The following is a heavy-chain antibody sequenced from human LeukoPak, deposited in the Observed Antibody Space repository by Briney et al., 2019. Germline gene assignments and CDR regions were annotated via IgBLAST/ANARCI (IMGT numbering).Heavy chain of an antibody. Sequence: GASVKVSCKASGYTFTVYYIHWVRQAPGQGLEWMGWINPNSGGTNYAQKFQGRVTMTRDTSISTAYMELSRLRSDDTAVYYCALLWDYCDSSGYYRDYWGQGTPVTVSS. CDR2: INPNSGGT. CDR1: GYTFTVYY. J-gene: IGHJ4*02. D-gene: IGHD3-22*01. CDR3: ALLWDYCDSSGYYRDY. V-gene: IGHV1-2*02.